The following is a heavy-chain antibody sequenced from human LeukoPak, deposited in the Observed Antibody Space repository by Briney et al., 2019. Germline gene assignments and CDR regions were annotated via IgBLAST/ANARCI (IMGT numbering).Heavy chain of an antibody. Sequence: KASETLSLTCAVYGGSFSGNYWSWIRQPPGKGLEWIGEINHSGSTNYNPSLKSRITISVDTSRNQFSLKLSSVTAVDTAVYYCARDTKSRDYYYYGMDVWGQGTTVTVSS. D-gene: IGHD1-1*01. CDR3: ARDTKSRDYYYYGMDV. CDR2: INHSGST. CDR1: GGSFSGNY. V-gene: IGHV4-34*01. J-gene: IGHJ6*02.